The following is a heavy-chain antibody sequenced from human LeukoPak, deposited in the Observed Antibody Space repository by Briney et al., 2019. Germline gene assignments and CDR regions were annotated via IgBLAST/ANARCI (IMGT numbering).Heavy chain of an antibody. Sequence: GGSLRLSCAATGFTFSNYAIHWGRQAPGKGLEWVAFISDDGSRQHYADSVKGRFTISRDNSKNTLNLQMNSLRAEDTAVYYCVKDRTGTSTLDYWGQGTLVTVSS. CDR1: GFTFSNYA. CDR3: VKDRTGTSTLDY. J-gene: IGHJ4*02. V-gene: IGHV3-30-3*01. CDR2: ISDDGSRQ. D-gene: IGHD4-17*01.